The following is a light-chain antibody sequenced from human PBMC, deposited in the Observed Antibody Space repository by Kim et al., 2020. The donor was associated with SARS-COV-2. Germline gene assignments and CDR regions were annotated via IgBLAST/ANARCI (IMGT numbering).Light chain of an antibody. CDR1: QSVLYNSDNQNY. CDR3: HQYYATPWT. V-gene: IGKV4-1*01. J-gene: IGKJ1*01. Sequence: ATINGKSSQSVLYNSDNQNYLAWYQQKPGQPPKLLIYWASTRESGVPVRFSGSGSGTDFSLTISSLQAEDVAVYYCHQYYATPWTFGQGTKVDIK. CDR2: WAS.